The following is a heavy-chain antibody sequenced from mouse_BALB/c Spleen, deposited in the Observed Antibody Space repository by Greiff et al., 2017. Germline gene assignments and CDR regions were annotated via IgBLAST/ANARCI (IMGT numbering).Heavy chain of an antibody. V-gene: IGHV3-8*02. CDR1: GDSITSGY. Sequence: EVQRVESGPSLVKPSQTLSLTCSVTGDSITSGYWNWIRKFPGNKLEYMGYISYSGSTYYNPSLKSRISITRDTSKNQYYLQLNSVTTEDTATYYCARWITTEDYYAMDYWGQGTSVTVSS. D-gene: IGHD1-1*01. CDR3: ARWITTEDYYAMDY. CDR2: ISYSGST. J-gene: IGHJ4*01.